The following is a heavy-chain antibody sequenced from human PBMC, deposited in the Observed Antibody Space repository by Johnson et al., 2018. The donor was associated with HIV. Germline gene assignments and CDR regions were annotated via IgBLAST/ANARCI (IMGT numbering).Heavy chain of an antibody. CDR3: ARDSIEMATKSEVAFAV. CDR2: ISYDGSNK. CDR1: GFTFSSYA. D-gene: IGHD5-24*01. V-gene: IGHV3-30-3*01. J-gene: IGHJ3*01. Sequence: QVQLVESGGGVVQPGRSLRLSCADSGFTFSSYAMHWVRQAPGKGLEWVAVISYDGSNKYYADSVKGRFTISRDNSKNKLYLQMNSLRAEDTAVYDCARDSIEMATKSEVAFAVRGQGTMVTVSS.